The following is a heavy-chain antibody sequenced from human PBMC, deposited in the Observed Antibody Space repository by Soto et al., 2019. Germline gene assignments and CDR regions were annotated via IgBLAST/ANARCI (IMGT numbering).Heavy chain of an antibody. CDR1: GGSISSSSYY. CDR2: IYYSGST. V-gene: IGHV4-39*01. J-gene: IGHJ6*02. CDR3: ARAGQWLVYYYYYYGMDV. Sequence: PSETLSLTCTVSGGSISSSSYYWGWIRQPPGKGLEWIGSIYYSGSTYYNPSLKSRVTISVDTSKNQFSLKLSSVTAADTAVYYCARAGQWLVYYYYYYGMDVWGQGTTVTVS. D-gene: IGHD6-19*01.